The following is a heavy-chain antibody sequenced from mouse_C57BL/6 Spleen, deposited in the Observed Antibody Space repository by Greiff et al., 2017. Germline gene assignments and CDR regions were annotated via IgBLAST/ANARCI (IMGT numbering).Heavy chain of an antibody. CDR1: GYTFTDYN. J-gene: IGHJ2*01. V-gene: IGHV1-18*01. CDR3: ARDGTGDGYFDY. Sequence: EVQLQQSGPELVKPGASVKISCKASGYTFTDYNMDWVKQRHGKGLEWIGDINPNNGGTNSNQKFKGKATLTVDKSSSTAYMELRRRTSEDTAVYYCARDGTGDGYFDYWGQGTTLTVSS. D-gene: IGHD4-1*01. CDR2: INPNNGGT.